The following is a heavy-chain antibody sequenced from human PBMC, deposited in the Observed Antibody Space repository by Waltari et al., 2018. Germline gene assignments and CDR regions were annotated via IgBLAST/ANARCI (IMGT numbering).Heavy chain of an antibody. V-gene: IGHV1-69*01. CDR1: GGTFSSYA. D-gene: IGHD1-26*01. Sequence: QVQLVQSGAAVKKPGSSVKVFCKASGGTFSSYALSWGRLAPGQGLEWMGGIIPIFGTANYAQKFRGRVTITADESTRTAYMELSSLRSEDTAVYYCARDLSTKWELGPESYWGQGTLVTVSS. J-gene: IGHJ4*02. CDR3: ARDLSTKWELGPESY. CDR2: IIPIFGTA.